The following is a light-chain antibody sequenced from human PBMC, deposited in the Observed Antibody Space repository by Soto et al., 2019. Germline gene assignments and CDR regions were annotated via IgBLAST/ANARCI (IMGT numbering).Light chain of an antibody. V-gene: IGLV2-14*01. CDR3: NSYTTSSTYV. CDR1: SSDVGGYNY. CDR2: DVS. Sequence: SALTQPASVSGSPGQPITISCTGTSSDVGGYNYVSWYQQHPGKAPKVMIYDVSNRPSGVSNRFSGSKSGNTASLTISGPQAEDEADYYCNSYTTSSTYVFGTGTKLTVL. J-gene: IGLJ1*01.